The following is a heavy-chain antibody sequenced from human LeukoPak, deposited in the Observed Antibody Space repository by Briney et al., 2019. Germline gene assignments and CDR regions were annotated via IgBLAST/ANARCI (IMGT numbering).Heavy chain of an antibody. V-gene: IGHV3-21*01. CDR2: ISISSNYI. Sequence: GGSLRLSCAASGFTFSRYSMNWVRQAPGKGLEWVSSISISSNYIYYADSVKGRFTISRDNAKNSLYLQVNSLRADDTAVYYCARGSRFGVVGRDAFDIWGQGTVVTVS. CDR3: ARGSRFGVVGRDAFDI. CDR1: GFTFSRYS. D-gene: IGHD3-3*01. J-gene: IGHJ3*02.